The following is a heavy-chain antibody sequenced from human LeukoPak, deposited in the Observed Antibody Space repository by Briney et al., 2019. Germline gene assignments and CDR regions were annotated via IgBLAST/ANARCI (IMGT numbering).Heavy chain of an antibody. CDR2: ISNSGGPI. J-gene: IGHJ4*02. V-gene: IGHV3-48*01. CDR3: ARGLALGLTVTPKAFDY. CDR1: GFMFDSYS. Sequence: PGGSLRLSCVVSGFMFDSYSMNWVRRAPGKGLEWIAYISNSGGPIYYADSVKGRFTISRDKDKSSLYLQMNSLAADDTAVYYCARGLALGLTVTPKAFDYWGQGTLVTVSS. D-gene: IGHD4-11*01.